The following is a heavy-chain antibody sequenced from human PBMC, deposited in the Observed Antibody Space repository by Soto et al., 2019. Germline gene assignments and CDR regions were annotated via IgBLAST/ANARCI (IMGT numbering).Heavy chain of an antibody. CDR3: AREHDFWSGYYPNWFDP. J-gene: IGHJ5*02. CDR2: ISSSSSYI. CDR1: ELNIGNYS. Sequence: VVSNIHSKASAELNIGNYSVSWIRQKQGKGLEWVSSISSSSSYIYYADSVKGRFTISRDNAKNSLYLQMNSLRAEDTAVYYCAREHDFWSGYYPNWFDPWGQGTLVTVSS. V-gene: IGHV3-21*01. D-gene: IGHD3-3*01.